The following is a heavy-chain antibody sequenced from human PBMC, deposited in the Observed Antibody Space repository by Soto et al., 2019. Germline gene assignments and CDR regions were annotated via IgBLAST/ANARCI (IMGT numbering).Heavy chain of an antibody. Sequence: PSETLSLTCTVSGGSISSYYWSWIRQPPGKGLEWIGYIYYSGSTNYNPSLKSRVTISVDTSKNQFSLKLSSVTAADTAVYYCARSPGEWLLAHYFDYWGQGTLVTVSS. J-gene: IGHJ4*02. D-gene: IGHD3-3*01. CDR2: IYYSGST. V-gene: IGHV4-59*01. CDR1: GGSISSYY. CDR3: ARSPGEWLLAHYFDY.